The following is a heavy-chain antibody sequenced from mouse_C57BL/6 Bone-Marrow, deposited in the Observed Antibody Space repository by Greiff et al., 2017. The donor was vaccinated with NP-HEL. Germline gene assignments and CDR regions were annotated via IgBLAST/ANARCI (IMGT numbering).Heavy chain of an antibody. Sequence: QVQLQQPGAELVRPGSSVKLSCKASGYTFTSYWMHWVKQRPIQGLEWIGNIDPSDSETHYNQKFKDKATLTVDKSSSTAYMQLSSLTSEDSAVYYCARGGDYDFPRYWYFDVWGTGTTVTVSS. CDR2: IDPSDSET. J-gene: IGHJ1*03. CDR3: ARGGDYDFPRYWYFDV. V-gene: IGHV1-52*01. CDR1: GYTFTSYW. D-gene: IGHD2-4*01.